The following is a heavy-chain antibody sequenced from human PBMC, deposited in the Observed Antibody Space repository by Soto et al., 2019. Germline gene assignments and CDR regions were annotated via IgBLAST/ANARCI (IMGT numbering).Heavy chain of an antibody. J-gene: IGHJ3*02. CDR1: GFTVSSNY. D-gene: IGHD3-22*01. V-gene: IGHV3-66*01. CDR2: IYSGGST. Sequence: GGSLRLSCAASGFTVSSNYMSWVRQAPGKGLEWVSVIYSGGSTYYADSMKGRFTISRDNSKNTLYLQMNSLRAEDTAVYDCAGPTPYYYDSSGYYFAFDIWGQGTMVTVSS. CDR3: AGPTPYYYDSSGYYFAFDI.